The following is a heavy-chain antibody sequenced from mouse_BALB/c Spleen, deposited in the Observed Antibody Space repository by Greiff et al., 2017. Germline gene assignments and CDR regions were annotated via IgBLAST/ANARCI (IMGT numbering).Heavy chain of an antibody. V-gene: IGHV1-54*01. CDR2: INPGSGGT. CDR1: GYAFTNYL. CDR3: ARWYDGYYGAMDY. Sequence: QVQLKQSGAELVRPGTSVKVSCKASGYAFTNYLIEWVKQRPGPGLEWIGVINPGSGGTNYNEKFKGKATLTADKSSSTAYMQLSSLTSDDSAVYFCARWYDGYYGAMDYWGQGTSVTVSS. J-gene: IGHJ4*01. D-gene: IGHD2-3*01.